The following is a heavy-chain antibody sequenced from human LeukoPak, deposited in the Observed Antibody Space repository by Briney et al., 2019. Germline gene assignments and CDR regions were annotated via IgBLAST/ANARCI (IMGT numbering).Heavy chain of an antibody. CDR1: GFTFSSYG. J-gene: IGHJ4*02. CDR2: IWYDGSNK. V-gene: IGHV3-33*01. D-gene: IGHD4-17*01. CDR3: ARDRATVTDY. Sequence: PAGSLRLSCAASGFTFSSYGMHWVRQAQGKGLEWEAVIWYDGSNKYYADSVKGRFTISRDNSKNTLYLQMNSLRAEDTAVYYCARDRATVTDYWGQGTLVTVSS.